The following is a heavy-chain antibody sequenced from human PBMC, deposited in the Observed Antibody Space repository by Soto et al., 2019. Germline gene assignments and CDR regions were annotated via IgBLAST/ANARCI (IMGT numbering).Heavy chain of an antibody. Sequence: EVQLLESGGGLVQPGGSLRLSCAASGFTFSSYAMSWVRQAPGKGLEWVSAISGSGGSTYYADSVKGRFTISRDNSKNTLYLQMNSLRAEDTAVYYCAKGPYGSGSYPLYYFDSWGQGTLVTVSS. J-gene: IGHJ4*02. D-gene: IGHD3-10*01. CDR3: AKGPYGSGSYPLYYFDS. CDR1: GFTFSSYA. CDR2: ISGSGGST. V-gene: IGHV3-23*01.